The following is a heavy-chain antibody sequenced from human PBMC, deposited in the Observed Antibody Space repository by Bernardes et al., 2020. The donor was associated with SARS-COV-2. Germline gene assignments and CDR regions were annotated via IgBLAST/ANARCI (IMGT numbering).Heavy chain of an antibody. CDR2: INTDNGDT. V-gene: IGHV1-3*04. CDR3: ASRPGIAVAGLDF. Sequence: ASVKVSCKASGYTFINFPIYWVRQAPGQRPEWMGWINTDNGDTKYSQKFQGRVTVTRDTSARTVYMDLSSLRSEDTAVYYCASRPGIAVAGLDFWGQGTLVTVSS. D-gene: IGHD6-19*01. J-gene: IGHJ4*02. CDR1: GYTFINFP.